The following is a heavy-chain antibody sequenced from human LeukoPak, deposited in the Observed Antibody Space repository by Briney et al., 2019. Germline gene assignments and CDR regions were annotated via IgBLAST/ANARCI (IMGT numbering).Heavy chain of an antibody. CDR2: IYRGGFT. CDR1: GFIVSNYE. J-gene: IGHJ5*02. V-gene: IGHV3-53*01. CDR3: AREFLGFHP. Sequence: GYLRFYCAAYGFIVSNYEMNRVPQAPGIGLEWVLVIYRGGFTYYADSVRGRFSISRDNSKNTLYLQMNSLRAEDTALYYCAREFLGFHPWGQGTLVTVSS. D-gene: IGHD2/OR15-2a*01.